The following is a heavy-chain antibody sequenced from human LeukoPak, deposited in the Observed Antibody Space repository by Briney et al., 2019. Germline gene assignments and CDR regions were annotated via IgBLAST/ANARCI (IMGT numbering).Heavy chain of an antibody. CDR1: GYSFTSYG. D-gene: IGHD2-15*01. V-gene: IGHV1-18*01. CDR3: ARTAVVVVPLFDY. Sequence: ASVTVSCKASGYSFTSYGISWVRQAPGQGLEWVGWSNPYNGNTNYGQKFRGRVSMTTDTSTYTAFMELMSLTSDDTAVYYCARTAVVVVPLFDYWGQGTLVIVSS. CDR2: SNPYNGNT. J-gene: IGHJ4*02.